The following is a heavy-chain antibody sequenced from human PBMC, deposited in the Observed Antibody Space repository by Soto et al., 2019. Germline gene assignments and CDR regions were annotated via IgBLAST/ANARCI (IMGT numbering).Heavy chain of an antibody. J-gene: IGHJ6*02. CDR3: ARPYDRRITIFGVGISAGGMDV. V-gene: IGHV5-51*01. D-gene: IGHD3-3*01. CDR2: IYPGDSDT. Sequence: PGQSMTVARHVSGYCFTSYSTGWVSQMPEKSLEWMGIIYPGDSDTRYSPSFQGKVTISADKSISTAYLQWSSLKASDTAMYYCARPYDRRITIFGVGISAGGMDVWGQGTTVTVSS. CDR1: GYCFTSYS.